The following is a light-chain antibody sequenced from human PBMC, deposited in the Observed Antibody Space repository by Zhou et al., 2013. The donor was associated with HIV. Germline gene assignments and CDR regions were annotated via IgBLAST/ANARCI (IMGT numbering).Light chain of an antibody. CDR3: QQSYSIPAT. J-gene: IGKJ2*01. CDR1: QSISSY. V-gene: IGKV1-39*01. CDR2: VGY. Sequence: DIQMTQSPSSLSASVGDRVTITCRASQSISSYVNWYQKKPGEAPKLLMFVGYSLQSGVPSRFSGSGSGTDFTLTIRSLQPEDFAVYYCQQSYSIPATFGQGTKLEIK.